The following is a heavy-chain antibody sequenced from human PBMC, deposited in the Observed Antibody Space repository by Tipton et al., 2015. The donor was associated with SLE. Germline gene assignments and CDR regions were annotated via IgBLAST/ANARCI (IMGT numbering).Heavy chain of an antibody. Sequence: TLSLTCTVSGGSISSSSYYWGWIRQPPGKGLEWIGSIYYSGSTYYNPSLKSRVTISVDTSKNQFSLKLSSVTAADTAVYYCATWRGYDFGTGYSPCYFDYWGQGTLVTVSS. CDR2: IYYSGST. J-gene: IGHJ4*02. V-gene: IGHV4-39*07. CDR3: ATWRGYDFGTGYSPCYFDY. CDR1: GGSISSSSYY. D-gene: IGHD3-3*01.